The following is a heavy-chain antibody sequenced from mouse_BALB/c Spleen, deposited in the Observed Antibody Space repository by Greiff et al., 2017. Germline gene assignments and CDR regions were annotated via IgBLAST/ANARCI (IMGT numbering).Heavy chain of an antibody. CDR1: GYAFSSYW. CDR2: IYPGDGDT. D-gene: IGHD1-1*01. J-gene: IGHJ4*01. V-gene: IGHV1-80*01. CDR3: ARPYYGSSYNYAMDY. Sequence: QVQLKESGAELVRPGSSVKISCKASGYAFSSYWMNWVKQRPGQGLEWIGQIYPGDGDTNYNGKFKGKATLTADKSSSTAYMQLSSLTSEDSAVYFCARPYYGSSYNYAMDYWGQGTSVTVSS.